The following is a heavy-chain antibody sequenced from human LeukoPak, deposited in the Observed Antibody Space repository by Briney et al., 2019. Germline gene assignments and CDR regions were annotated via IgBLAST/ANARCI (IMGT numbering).Heavy chain of an antibody. D-gene: IGHD6-19*01. Sequence: GGSLRLSCAASGFTFSSYAMTWVRQAPGKGLEWVSAISACGGSTYYADSVKGRFTISRDNSKNTLYLQLNSLRAEDTAVYYCAKAGGWTNYFDYWGQGTLVTVSS. CDR2: ISACGGST. CDR1: GFTFSSYA. V-gene: IGHV3-23*01. J-gene: IGHJ4*02. CDR3: AKAGGWTNYFDY.